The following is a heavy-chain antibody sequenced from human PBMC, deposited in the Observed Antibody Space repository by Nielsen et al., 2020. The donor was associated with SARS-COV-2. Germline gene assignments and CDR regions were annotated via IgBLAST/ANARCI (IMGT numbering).Heavy chain of an antibody. CDR2: INPNSGGT. J-gene: IGHJ4*02. CDR3: AALLITSREPC. Sequence: ASVKVSCKASGYTFTGYYMHWVRRAPGQGLEWMGRINPNSGGTNYAQKFQGRVTMTRDTSISTAYMELSRLRSDDTAVYYCAALLITSREPCWGQGTLVTVSS. V-gene: IGHV1-2*06. D-gene: IGHD3-3*01. CDR1: GYTFTGYY.